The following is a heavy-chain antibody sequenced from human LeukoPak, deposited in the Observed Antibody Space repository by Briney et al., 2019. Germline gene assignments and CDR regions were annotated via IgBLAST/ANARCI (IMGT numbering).Heavy chain of an antibody. D-gene: IGHD3-10*01. CDR2: ISGSGSGSNT. Sequence: GGSLRLSCAASGFTFSSYAMNWVRQAPGKGLEWVSGISGSGSGSNTYYADSVKGRFTISRDNSKNTLYLQLNSLRAEDMAVYYCAKTGSRAQGGLDYWGQGTLVTVSS. J-gene: IGHJ4*02. CDR3: AKTGSRAQGGLDY. V-gene: IGHV3-23*01. CDR1: GFTFSSYA.